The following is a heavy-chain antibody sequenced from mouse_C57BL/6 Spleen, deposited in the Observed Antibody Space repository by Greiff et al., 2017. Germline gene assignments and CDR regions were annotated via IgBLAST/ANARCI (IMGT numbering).Heavy chain of an antibody. Sequence: VQLQESGPGLVQPSPSLSITCTASGFSLTSYGVHWVRQSPGKGLEWLGVIWSGGSTDYNAAFISSLSISKDNSKSNVFFKMNSLQADDTAIYYCARKGDWYFEVWGTGTTVTVSS. V-gene: IGHV2-2*01. CDR2: IWSGGST. J-gene: IGHJ1*03. CDR1: GFSLTSYG. CDR3: ARKGDWYFEV.